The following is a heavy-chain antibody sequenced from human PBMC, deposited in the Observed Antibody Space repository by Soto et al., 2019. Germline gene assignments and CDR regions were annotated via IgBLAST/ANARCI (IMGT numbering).Heavy chain of an antibody. CDR1: GGTFSSYA. J-gene: IGHJ6*02. V-gene: IGHV1-69*13. CDR2: IIPIFGTA. Sequence: SVKVSCKASGGTFSSYAISWVRQAPGQGLEWMGGIIPIFGTANYAQKFQGRVTITADESTSTAYMELSSLRSEDTAVYYCARIIAAREVSSYYYYGMDVWGQGTTVTVSS. D-gene: IGHD6-6*01. CDR3: ARIIAAREVSSYYYYGMDV.